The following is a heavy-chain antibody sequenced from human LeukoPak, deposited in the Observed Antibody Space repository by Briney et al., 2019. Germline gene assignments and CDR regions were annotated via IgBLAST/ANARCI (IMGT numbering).Heavy chain of an antibody. V-gene: IGHV1-2*02. CDR2: INPNSGGT. Sequence: ASVKVSCKTSGYTFTGYYMHWLRQAPGQGLEWMGWINPNSGGTNYAQKFQGRVTMTRDTSISTAYMELSRLRSDDTAVYYCARESLYDIPDYWGQGTLVTVSS. CDR3: ARESLYDIPDY. CDR1: GYTFTGYY. D-gene: IGHD3-16*02. J-gene: IGHJ4*02.